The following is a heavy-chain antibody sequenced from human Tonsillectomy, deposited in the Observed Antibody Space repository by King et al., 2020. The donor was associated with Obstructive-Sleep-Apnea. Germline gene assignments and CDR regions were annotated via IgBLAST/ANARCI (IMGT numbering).Heavy chain of an antibody. CDR1: GFTFSSYS. V-gene: IGHV3-21*01. Sequence: VQLVESGGGLVKPGGSLRLSCAASGFTFSSYSMNWVRQAPGKGLEWVSSSTSSYIYYADSVKGRFTISRDNAKNSLYLQMNSLRAEETAVYYCARDSGSSGWSSSFDYWGQGTLVTVSS. J-gene: IGHJ4*02. D-gene: IGHD6-19*01. CDR3: ARDSGSSGWSSSFDY. CDR2: SSTSSYI.